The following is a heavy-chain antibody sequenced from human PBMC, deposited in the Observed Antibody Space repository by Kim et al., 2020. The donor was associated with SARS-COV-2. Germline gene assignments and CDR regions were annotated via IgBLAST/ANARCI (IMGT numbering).Heavy chain of an antibody. Sequence: FQGRVTMTRDTSISTAYMELSRLRSDDTAVYYCARGRIQLWLQPVRDFDYWGQGTLVTVSS. D-gene: IGHD5-18*01. CDR3: ARGRIQLWLQPVRDFDY. J-gene: IGHJ4*02. V-gene: IGHV1-2*02.